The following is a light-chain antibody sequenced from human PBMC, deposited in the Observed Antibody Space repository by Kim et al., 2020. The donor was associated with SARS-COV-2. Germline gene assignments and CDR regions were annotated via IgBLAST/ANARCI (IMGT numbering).Light chain of an antibody. CDR3: NSRDSSGNHWM. Sequence: ALGQTVRIKCQGDSLRDYYASWYQQKPGQAPVLVIYGKNKRPSGIPDRFSGSYSGNTASLTITGAQAADEADYYCNSRDSSGNHWMFGGGTQLTVL. J-gene: IGLJ3*02. V-gene: IGLV3-19*01. CDR1: SLRDYY. CDR2: GKN.